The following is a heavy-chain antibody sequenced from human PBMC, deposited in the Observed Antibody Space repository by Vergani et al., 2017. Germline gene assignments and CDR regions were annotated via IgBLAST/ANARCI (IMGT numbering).Heavy chain of an antibody. CDR3: ARIVVGVAAAFDY. V-gene: IGHV2-26*01. CDR1: GGSISSGDYY. CDR2: IFSNDEK. Sequence: QESGPGLVKPSQTLSLTCTVSGGSISSGDYYWSWIRQPPGKALEWLAHIFSNDEKSYSTSLKSRLTISKDTSKSQVVLTMTNMDPVDTATYYCARIVVGVAAAFDYWGQGTLVTVSS. J-gene: IGHJ4*02. D-gene: IGHD6-13*01.